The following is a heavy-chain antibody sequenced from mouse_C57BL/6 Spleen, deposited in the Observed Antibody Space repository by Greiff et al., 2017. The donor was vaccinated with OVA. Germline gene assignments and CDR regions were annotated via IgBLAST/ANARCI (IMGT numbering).Heavy chain of an antibody. CDR3: ARVYYDYDYAMDY. D-gene: IGHD2-4*01. Sequence: VKLQESGAELVKPGASVKISCKASGYAFSSYWMNWVKQRPGKGLEWIGQIYPGDGDTNYNGKFKGKATLTADKSSSTAYMQLSSLTSEDSAVYFCARVYYDYDYAMDYWGQGTSVIVSS. CDR1: GYAFSSYW. V-gene: IGHV1-80*01. J-gene: IGHJ4*01. CDR2: IYPGDGDT.